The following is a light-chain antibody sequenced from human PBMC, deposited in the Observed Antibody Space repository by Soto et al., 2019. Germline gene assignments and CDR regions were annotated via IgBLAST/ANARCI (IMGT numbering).Light chain of an antibody. CDR2: GAS. CDR3: QQYGSSPWT. Sequence: IVFTQSAGTLSLSPGERATLSCRASQSVSSSDLAWYQQKPGQAPRLLIYGASSRATGIPDRFSGSGSGTDFTLTISRLEPEDFAVYYCQQYGSSPWTFGQGTKVDI. CDR1: QSVSSSD. V-gene: IGKV3-20*01. J-gene: IGKJ1*01.